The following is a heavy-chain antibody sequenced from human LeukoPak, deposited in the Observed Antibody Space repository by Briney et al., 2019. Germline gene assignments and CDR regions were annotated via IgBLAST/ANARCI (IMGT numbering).Heavy chain of an antibody. CDR2: ISTYNGNT. J-gene: IGHJ3*02. D-gene: IGHD6-19*01. CDR1: GYXFTNYG. V-gene: IGHV1-18*01. Sequence: ASVKVSCKASGYXFTNYGIIWVRQAPGQGLEWLGWISTYNGNTNYAQEIQGRVTMTTDTSTSTAYMELRSLISDDTAVYYCVKAGGWAREDYKGYAFDIWGQGTMVTVS. CDR3: VKAGGWAREDYKGYAFDI.